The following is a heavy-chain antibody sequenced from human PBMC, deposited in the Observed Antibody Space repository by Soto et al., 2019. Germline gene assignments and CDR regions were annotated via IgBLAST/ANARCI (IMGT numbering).Heavy chain of an antibody. CDR1: GFTFSTYA. Sequence: GGSLRLSCAASGFTFSTYAMSWVRQTPGKGLEWVASISSASSETWYADSVKGRFIISRDNAQNSLFLQMNTLRPEDSAIYYCARVAYWGPGTQVTVSS. V-gene: IGHV3-21*01. CDR2: ISSASSET. CDR3: ARVAY. J-gene: IGHJ4*02.